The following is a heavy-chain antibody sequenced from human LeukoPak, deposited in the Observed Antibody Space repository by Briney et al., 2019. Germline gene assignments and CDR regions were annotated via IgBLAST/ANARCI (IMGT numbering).Heavy chain of an antibody. D-gene: IGHD6-13*01. CDR3: ARDPVAAAGVDFDY. CDR1: GGSISSSF. Sequence: SETLSLTCTVSGGSISSSFWSWIRQPAGKGLEWIGRIYSSGSTNYNPSLKSRVTMSVDTSKNQFSLKVTSVTAADTAVYYCARDPVAAAGVDFDYWGQGTLVTVSS. J-gene: IGHJ4*02. CDR2: IYSSGST. V-gene: IGHV4-4*07.